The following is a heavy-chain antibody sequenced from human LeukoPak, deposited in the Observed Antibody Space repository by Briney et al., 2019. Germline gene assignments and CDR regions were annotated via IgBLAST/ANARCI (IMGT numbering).Heavy chain of an antibody. CDR2: IYYSGST. V-gene: IGHV4-39*01. Sequence: SETLSLTCTVSGGSISSSGYYWGWIRQPPGKGLEWIGSIYYSGSTYYNPSLKSRVTISVDTSKNQFSLKLSSVTAADTAVYYCARHPLNRRTAFDYWGQGTLVTVSS. CDR3: ARHPLNRRTAFDY. CDR1: GGSISSSGYY. D-gene: IGHD2-2*01. J-gene: IGHJ4*02.